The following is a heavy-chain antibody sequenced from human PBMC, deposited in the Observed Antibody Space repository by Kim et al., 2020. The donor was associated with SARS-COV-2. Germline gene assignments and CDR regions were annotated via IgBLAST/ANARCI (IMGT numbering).Heavy chain of an antibody. CDR2: IKSKTDGGTT. CDR1: GFTFSNAW. D-gene: IGHD2-21*01. Sequence: GGSLRLSCAASGFTFSNAWMSWVRQAPGKGLEWVGRIKSKTDGGTTDYAAPVKGRFTISRDDSKNTLYLQMNSLKTEDTAVYYCTTSAPSVVVMPWWGQGTLVTVSS. V-gene: IGHV3-15*01. CDR3: TTSAPSVVVMPW. J-gene: IGHJ4*02.